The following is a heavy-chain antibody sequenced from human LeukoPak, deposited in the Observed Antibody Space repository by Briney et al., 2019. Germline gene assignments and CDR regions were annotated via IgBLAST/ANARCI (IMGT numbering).Heavy chain of an antibody. CDR2: IIPILGIA. Sequence: SVKVSCKASGGTFSSYTISWVRQAPGQGLEWMGRIIPILGIANYAQKFQGRVTITADKSTSTTYMELSSLRSEDTAVYYCARDARGGDSVYWGQGTLVTVSS. J-gene: IGHJ4*02. CDR3: ARDARGGDSVY. V-gene: IGHV1-69*04. D-gene: IGHD2-21*01. CDR1: GGTFSSYT.